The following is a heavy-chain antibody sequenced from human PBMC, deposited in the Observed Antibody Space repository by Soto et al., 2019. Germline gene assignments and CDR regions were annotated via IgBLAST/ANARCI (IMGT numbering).Heavy chain of an antibody. V-gene: IGHV3-7*01. Sequence: GESLKISCAASGFTFSSYWMSWVRQAPGKGLEWVANIKQDGSEKYYVDSVKGRFTISRDNAKNSLYLQMNSLRAEDTAVYYGASYNPDLDYGDCYFDYWGQGTLVTVSS. D-gene: IGHD4-17*01. CDR2: IKQDGSEK. CDR1: GFTFSSYW. J-gene: IGHJ4*02. CDR3: ASYNPDLDYGDCYFDY.